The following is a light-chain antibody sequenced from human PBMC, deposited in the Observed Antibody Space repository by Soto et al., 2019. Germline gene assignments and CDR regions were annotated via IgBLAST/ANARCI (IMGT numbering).Light chain of an antibody. J-gene: IGKJ1*01. V-gene: IGKV1-5*01. Sequence: DIHMTQSPSTLSASVLDIVTITCRASEKINKWLAWYQQKPGKAPKLLISDASSLESGVPSRFSGSGAGTEFTLTISSLQPDDFATYYCQQCNSYPWTFGQGTKVDIK. CDR1: EKINKW. CDR2: DAS. CDR3: QQCNSYPWT.